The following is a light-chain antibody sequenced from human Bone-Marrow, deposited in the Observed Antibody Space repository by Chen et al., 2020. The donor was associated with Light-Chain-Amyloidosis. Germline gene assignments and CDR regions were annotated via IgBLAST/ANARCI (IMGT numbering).Light chain of an antibody. V-gene: IGLV3-21*02. CDR3: QVWDRGSDRPV. CDR2: DDS. CDR1: NIGSTI. Sequence: SYVLTQTSSVAVAPAQTATIACGGNNIGSTIVHWYQQTPGQAPLLVVYDDSDRPSGIPERLSGSNSGNTATLTISRVEAGDEADYYCQVWDRGSDRPVFGGGTKLTVL. J-gene: IGLJ3*02.